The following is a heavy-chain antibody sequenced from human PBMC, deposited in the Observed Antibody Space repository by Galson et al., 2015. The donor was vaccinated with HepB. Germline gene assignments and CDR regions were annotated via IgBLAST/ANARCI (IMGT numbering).Heavy chain of an antibody. D-gene: IGHD3-22*01. CDR1: GGTFSSYA. J-gene: IGHJ5*02. CDR2: IIPIFGTA. CDR3: ARAREEGYYYDSSSSILWFDP. Sequence: SVKVSCKASGGTFSSYAISWVRQAPGQGLEWMGGIIPIFGTANYAQKFQGRVTITADKSTSTAYMELSSLRSEDTAVYYCARAREEGYYYDSSSSILWFDPWGQGTLVTVSS. V-gene: IGHV1-69*06.